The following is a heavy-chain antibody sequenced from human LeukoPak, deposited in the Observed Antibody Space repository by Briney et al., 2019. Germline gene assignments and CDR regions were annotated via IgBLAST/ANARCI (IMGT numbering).Heavy chain of an antibody. CDR3: TGVSGGKEWLPTDY. CDR1: GFTFGDYA. J-gene: IGHJ4*02. V-gene: IGHV3-49*04. Sequence: GGSLRLSCTASGFTFGDYAMGWVRQAPGKGLEWVSFIRSKAYGGTTEYAASVKGRFTISRDDSKSIAYLQINSLKTEDTAVYYCTGVSGGKEWLPTDYWGQGTLVTVSS. CDR2: IRSKAYGGTT. D-gene: IGHD3-3*01.